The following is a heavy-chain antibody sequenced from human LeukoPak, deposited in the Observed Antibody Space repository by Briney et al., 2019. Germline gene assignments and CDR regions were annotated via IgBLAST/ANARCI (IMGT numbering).Heavy chain of an antibody. CDR1: GGSVSSGSYY. J-gene: IGHJ5*02. CDR3: ARDRRSWFDP. CDR2: IYYSGST. V-gene: IGHV4-61*01. Sequence: PSETLSLTCTVSGGSVSSGSYYWSWIRQPPGKGLEWIGYIYYSGSTNYNPSLKSRVTISVDTSKNQFSLKLSSVTAADTAVYYCARDRRSWFDPWGQGTLVTVSS.